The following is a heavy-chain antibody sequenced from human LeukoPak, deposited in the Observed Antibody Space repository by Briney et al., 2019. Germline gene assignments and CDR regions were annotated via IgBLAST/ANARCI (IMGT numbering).Heavy chain of an antibody. J-gene: IGHJ5*02. CDR2: IYYRGCT. CDR1: GGSISSGDYY. CDR3: ARRQQTGGDNGLYNWFDP. V-gene: IGHV4-30-4*01. D-gene: IGHD2-21*01. Sequence: SQTLSFTCTVSGGSISSGDYYWRWIRQPPGKSLELIAYIYYRGCTKYNQSLERRITIKVNTSKNLVSRNLRSVTAAVTAMYYCARRQQTGGDNGLYNWFDPWGQGILVTVSS.